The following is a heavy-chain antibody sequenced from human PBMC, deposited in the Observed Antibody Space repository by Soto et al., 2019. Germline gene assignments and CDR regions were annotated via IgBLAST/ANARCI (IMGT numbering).Heavy chain of an antibody. D-gene: IGHD2-15*01. CDR3: AKRRGAGGDFDY. J-gene: IGHJ4*02. Sequence: DVQLLESGGGLVQPEGSLRLSCAASGFTFSSYAMGWVRQGPGKGLEWVAVVSIGGSIHYADSVRGRFTISRDNSKNPPSPQINSLTAEDTAVYFCAKRRGAGGDFDYWGQGALVTVSS. V-gene: IGHV3-23*01. CDR1: GFTFSSYA. CDR2: VSIGGSI.